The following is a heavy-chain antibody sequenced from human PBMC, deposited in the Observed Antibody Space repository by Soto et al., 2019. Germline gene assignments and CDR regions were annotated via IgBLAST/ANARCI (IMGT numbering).Heavy chain of an antibody. V-gene: IGHV3-23*01. CDR3: AKGPLFYGSGSYPNWFDP. D-gene: IGHD3-10*01. J-gene: IGHJ5*02. CDR1: GFTFSSYA. CDR2: ISGSGGST. Sequence: GGSLRLSCAASGFTFSSYAMSWVRQAPGKGLEWVSAISGSGGSTYYADPVKGRFTISRDNSKNTLYLQMNSLRAEDTAVYYCAKGPLFYGSGSYPNWFDPWGQGTLVTVSS.